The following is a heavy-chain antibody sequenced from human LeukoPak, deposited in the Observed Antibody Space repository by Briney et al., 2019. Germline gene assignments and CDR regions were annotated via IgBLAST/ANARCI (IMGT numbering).Heavy chain of an antibody. Sequence: SETLSLTCAVYGGSFSGYYWSWIRQPPGKGLEWIGEINHSGSTNYNPSLKSRVTISVDTSKSQFSLKLSSVTAADTAVYYCARGWRYCSGGSCSSFDYWGQGTLVTVSS. CDR3: ARGWRYCSGGSCSSFDY. CDR2: INHSGST. CDR1: GGSFSGYY. V-gene: IGHV4-34*01. D-gene: IGHD2-15*01. J-gene: IGHJ4*02.